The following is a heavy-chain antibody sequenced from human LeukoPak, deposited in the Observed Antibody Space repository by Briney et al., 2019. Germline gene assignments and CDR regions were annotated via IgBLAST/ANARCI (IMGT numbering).Heavy chain of an antibody. D-gene: IGHD3-3*01. CDR3: ARANDFWSGKYYFDY. CDR2: IFYSGST. V-gene: IGHV4-38-2*02. J-gene: IGHJ4*02. CDR1: GYSISSGYY. Sequence: SETLSLTCTVSGYSISSGYYWGWIRQPPGKGLEWIGSIFYSGSTYYNPSLQSRVTISVDTSKNQFSLKLSSVSAADTAVYYCARANDFWSGKYYFDYWGQGILVTVSS.